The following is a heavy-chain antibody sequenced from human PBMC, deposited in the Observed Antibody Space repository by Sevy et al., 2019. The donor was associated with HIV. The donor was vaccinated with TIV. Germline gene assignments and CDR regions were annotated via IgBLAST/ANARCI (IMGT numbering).Heavy chain of an antibody. Sequence: ASVKVSCKASGGTFSSYAISWVRQASGQGLEWMGGIIPIFGTANYAQKFQGRVTITADESTSTAYMELSSLRSEDTAVYYCASGSVRGVIITPEFDYWGQGTLVTVSS. CDR2: IIPIFGTA. CDR1: GGTFSSYA. V-gene: IGHV1-69*13. D-gene: IGHD3-10*01. J-gene: IGHJ4*02. CDR3: ASGSVRGVIITPEFDY.